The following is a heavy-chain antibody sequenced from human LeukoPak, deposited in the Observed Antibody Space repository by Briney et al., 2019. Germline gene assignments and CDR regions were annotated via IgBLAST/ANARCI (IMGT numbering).Heavy chain of an antibody. V-gene: IGHV3-74*01. CDR3: ARKRDGAYDFDY. D-gene: IGHD5-24*01. CDR2: IKTDGSST. Sequence: GGSLRLSCAASGFTFSSYWMRWVRQAPGKGLVWVSRIKTDGSSTSYADSVKGRFTISRDNAKNTLYLQMNSLRAEDTAVYYCARKRDGAYDFDYWGQGTLVTVSS. CDR1: GFTFSSYW. J-gene: IGHJ4*02.